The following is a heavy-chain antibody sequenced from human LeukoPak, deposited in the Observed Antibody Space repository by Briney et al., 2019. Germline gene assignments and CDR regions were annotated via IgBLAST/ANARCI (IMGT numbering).Heavy chain of an antibody. D-gene: IGHD5-18*01. Sequence: APVKVSCKASGYTFTSYDINWVRQATGQGLEWMGWMNPNSGNTGYAQKFQGRVTMTRNTSISTAYMELSSLRSEDTAVYYCARGPHRYSYGPYYYYYGMDVWGQGTTVTVSS. CDR1: GYTFTSYD. CDR2: MNPNSGNT. J-gene: IGHJ6*02. V-gene: IGHV1-8*01. CDR3: ARGPHRYSYGPYYYYYGMDV.